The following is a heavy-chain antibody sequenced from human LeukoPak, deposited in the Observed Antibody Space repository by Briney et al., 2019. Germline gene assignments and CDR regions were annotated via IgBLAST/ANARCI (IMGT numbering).Heavy chain of an antibody. CDR1: GGSFSGYY. J-gene: IGHJ4*02. D-gene: IGHD3-22*01. Sequence: PSETLSLTCAVYGGSFSGYYWSWIRQPPGKGLEWIGEINHSGSTNYNPPLKSRVTISVDTSKNQFSLKLSSVTAADTAVYYCAKAPYYYDSSGLDYWGQGTLVTVSS. CDR3: AKAPYYYDSSGLDY. V-gene: IGHV4-34*01. CDR2: INHSGST.